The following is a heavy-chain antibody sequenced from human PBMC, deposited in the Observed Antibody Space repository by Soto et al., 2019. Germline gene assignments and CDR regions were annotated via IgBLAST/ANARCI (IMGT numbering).Heavy chain of an antibody. V-gene: IGHV3-48*02. Sequence: LRLSCAASGFTFSSYSMNWVRQAPGRGLEWVSYISSSSSTIYYADSVKGRFTISRDNAKNSLYLQMNSLRDEDTAVYYCARDGYYGSGSYYITFLFDYWGQGTLVTVSS. CDR2: ISSSSSTI. J-gene: IGHJ4*02. D-gene: IGHD3-10*01. CDR1: GFTFSSYS. CDR3: ARDGYYGSGSYYITFLFDY.